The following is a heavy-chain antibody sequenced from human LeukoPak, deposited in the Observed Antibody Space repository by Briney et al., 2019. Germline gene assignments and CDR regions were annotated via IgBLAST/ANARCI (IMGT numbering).Heavy chain of an antibody. J-gene: IGHJ5*02. Sequence: PSQTLSHTCSVSGLSISSGRHYWSWIRQPAGKGLEWIGLIYTSERTKYNPSLKSRLTISVDTSTNQSSLNLSSVSAADSAVYYCARARYCSSTSCYSPNNWFYPWGQGTLVTVSS. CDR2: IYTSERT. D-gene: IGHD2-2*01. V-gene: IGHV4-61*02. CDR3: ARARYCSSTSCYSPNNWFYP. CDR1: GLSISSGRHY.